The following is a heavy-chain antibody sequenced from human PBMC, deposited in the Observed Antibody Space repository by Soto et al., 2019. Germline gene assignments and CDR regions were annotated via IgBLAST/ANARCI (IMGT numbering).Heavy chain of an antibody. D-gene: IGHD5-18*01. CDR3: AKAGVGGFRGWDTFNWFDS. Sequence: EVQLLESGGGLVQPGGSLRLSCAASGFIFRSYAMNWVRQAPGKGLERVSGISGSGDSTYYADAVKGRFTISRDNSKNTLFLQMNSLRGDDGAVYYCAKAGVGGFRGWDTFNWFDSWGQGILVTVSS. J-gene: IGHJ5*01. CDR2: ISGSGDST. V-gene: IGHV3-23*01. CDR1: GFIFRSYA.